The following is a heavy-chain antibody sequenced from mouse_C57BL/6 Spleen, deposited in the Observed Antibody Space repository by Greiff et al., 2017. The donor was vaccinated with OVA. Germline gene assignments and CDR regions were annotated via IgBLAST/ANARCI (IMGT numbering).Heavy chain of an antibody. V-gene: IGHV14-2*01. CDR2: IDPEDGAT. Sequence: DVQLQESGAELVKPGASVKLSCTASGFNIKDYYMHWVKQRTEQGLEWIGRIDPEDGATTYAPKFQGKATITADTSSNTAYLQLSSLTSEDTAVYYGARRVYDYDDPSWFADWGKGTLVTVSA. D-gene: IGHD2-4*01. J-gene: IGHJ3*01. CDR1: GFNIKDYY. CDR3: ARRVYDYDDPSWFAD.